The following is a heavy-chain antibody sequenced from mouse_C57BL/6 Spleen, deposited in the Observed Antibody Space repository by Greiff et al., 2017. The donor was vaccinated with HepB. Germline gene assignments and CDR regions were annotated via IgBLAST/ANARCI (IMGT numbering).Heavy chain of an antibody. CDR2: IDPENGET. V-gene: IGHV14-4*01. CDR1: GFNIKDDY. Sequence: EVKLVESGAELVRPGASVKLSCTASGFNIKDDYMHWVKQRPEQGLEWIGWIDPENGETEYASKFQGKATITADTYSNTAYLQLSSLTSEDTAVYYCTSLGPYFDYWGQGTTLTVSS. CDR3: TSLGPYFDY. D-gene: IGHD4-1*01. J-gene: IGHJ2*01.